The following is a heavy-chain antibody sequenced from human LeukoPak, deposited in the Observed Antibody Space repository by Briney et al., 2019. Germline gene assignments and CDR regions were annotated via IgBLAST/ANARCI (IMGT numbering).Heavy chain of an antibody. CDR2: ISYDGSKK. CDR3: ANTVNYYYYYYDMDV. V-gene: IGHV3-30*18. CDR1: GFTFSSYG. J-gene: IGHJ6*04. D-gene: IGHD4-17*01. Sequence: GGSLSLSCAASGFTFSSYGMHWVRQAPGKGLEWEAVISYDGSKKYYADSVKGRFTISRDDSKNTLYLQMNSLRAEDTAVYYCANTVNYYYYYYDMDVWGKGTTVTVSS.